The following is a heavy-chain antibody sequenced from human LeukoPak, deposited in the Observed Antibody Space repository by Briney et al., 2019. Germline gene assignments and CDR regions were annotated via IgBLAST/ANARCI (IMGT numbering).Heavy chain of an antibody. CDR3: ARSSAYYNEADI. CDR1: GYSFTSYY. D-gene: IGHD1-26*01. Sequence: GASVKVSCKTSGYSFTSYYIHWVRQAPGHGLEWMGIINPSGGSTTYAQKFQGRLTMASDTSTSTVYMELSSLRSEDTAMYYCARSSAYYNEADIWGQGTMVTVSS. V-gene: IGHV1-46*01. J-gene: IGHJ3*02. CDR2: INPSGGST.